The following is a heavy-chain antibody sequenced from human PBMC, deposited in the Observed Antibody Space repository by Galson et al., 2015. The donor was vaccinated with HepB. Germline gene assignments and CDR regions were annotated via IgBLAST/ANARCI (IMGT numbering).Heavy chain of an antibody. D-gene: IGHD3-22*01. Sequence: SLRLSCAASFGFTFNNYKIHWVRHLPGRGLGLVAYIDSDERGTKYADSVKGRFTISRDNARNTVCLQRNSLRVEETAVYFCGRSRGASGYHYDYWGQGTLVAVSS. CDR1: GFTFNNYK. CDR3: GRSRGASGYHYDY. CDR2: IDSDERGT. J-gene: IGHJ4*02. V-gene: IGHV3-74*03.